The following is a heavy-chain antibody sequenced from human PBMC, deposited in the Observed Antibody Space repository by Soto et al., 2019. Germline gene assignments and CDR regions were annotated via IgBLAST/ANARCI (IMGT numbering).Heavy chain of an antibody. J-gene: IGHJ4*02. V-gene: IGHV1-8*01. D-gene: IGHD3-9*01. CDR1: GYTFSSYD. CDR2: GNPNSGDT. CDR3: ARKGFLDWFLDF. Sequence: QAELVQSGAEVKKPGASVKISCKASGYTFSSYDINWVRQAAGQGLEWMGWGNPNSGDTDYAQKFQGRVTMTRDTSIRTAYMELSSLRSEDSAVYYCARKGFLDWFLDFWGQGTLVTVSS.